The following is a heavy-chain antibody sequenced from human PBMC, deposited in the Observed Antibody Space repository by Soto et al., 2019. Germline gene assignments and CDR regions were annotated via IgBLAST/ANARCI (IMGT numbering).Heavy chain of an antibody. V-gene: IGHV1-18*01. CDR1: GYTFTIYG. J-gene: IGHJ6*02. CDR2: ISPENGNT. Sequence: QVQLVQSGGEVKKPGASVKVSCQASGYTFTIYGINWVRQAPGQGLEWMGWISPENGNTNYPQKLKGRVTMTTDTSTSTAYMELRSLRSDDTAVYYCARALGYSGYGGMDVWGQGTTVTVSS. CDR3: ARALGYSGYGGMDV. D-gene: IGHD5-12*01.